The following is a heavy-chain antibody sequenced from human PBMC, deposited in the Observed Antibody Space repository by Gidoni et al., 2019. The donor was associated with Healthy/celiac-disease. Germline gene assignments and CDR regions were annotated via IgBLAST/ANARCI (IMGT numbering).Heavy chain of an antibody. CDR2: INHSGST. CDR1: GGSFSGYY. J-gene: IGHJ6*02. CDR3: ARGVYYYGSGSYYKGYYYYYGMDV. D-gene: IGHD3-10*01. V-gene: IGHV4-34*01. Sequence: QVQLQQWGAGLLKPSATLSLTCAVYGGSFSGYYWSWLRKPPGKGLEWIGEINHSGSTNYNPSLKSRVTISVDTSKNQFSLKLSSVTAADTAVYYCARGVYYYGSGSYYKGYYYYYGMDVWGQGTTVTVSS.